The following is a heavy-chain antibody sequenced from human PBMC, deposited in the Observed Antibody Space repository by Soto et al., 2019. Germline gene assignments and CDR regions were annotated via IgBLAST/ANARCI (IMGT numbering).Heavy chain of an antibody. CDR3: ARDRPNYYGSGSYYIRSFDY. CDR2: IIPILGIA. CDR1: GGTFSSYT. V-gene: IGHV1-69*04. J-gene: IGHJ4*02. D-gene: IGHD3-10*01. Sequence: SVKVSCKASGGTFSSYTISWVRQAPGQGLEWMGRIIPILGIANYAQKFQGRVTITADKSTSTAYMELSSLRSEDTAVYYCARDRPNYYGSGSYYIRSFDYWGQG.